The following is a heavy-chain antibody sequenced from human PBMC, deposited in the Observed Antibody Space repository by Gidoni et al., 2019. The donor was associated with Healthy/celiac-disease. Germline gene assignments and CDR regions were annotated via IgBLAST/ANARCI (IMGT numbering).Heavy chain of an antibody. Sequence: QLQLQESGPGLVKPSETLSLTCPVSGGSISSSSYYWGWIRQPPGKGLEWIGRIYYRGSTYYNPSLKGRVTISVDTSKNQFSLKLSSVTAADTAVYYCARESLNTAMDEVEGYYFDYWGQGTLVTVSS. J-gene: IGHJ4*02. V-gene: IGHV4-39*07. CDR1: GGSISSSSYY. CDR3: ARESLNTAMDEVEGYYFDY. D-gene: IGHD5-18*01. CDR2: IYYRGST.